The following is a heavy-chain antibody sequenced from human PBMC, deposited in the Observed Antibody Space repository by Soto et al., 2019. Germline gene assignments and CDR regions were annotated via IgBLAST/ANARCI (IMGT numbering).Heavy chain of an antibody. V-gene: IGHV3-21*01. CDR1: GFTFSSYS. J-gene: IGHJ4*02. D-gene: IGHD5-18*01. CDR2: ISSSSSYI. Sequence: EVQLVESGGGLVKPGGSLRLSCAASGFTFSSYSMNWVRQAPGKGLEWVSSISSSSSYIYYADSVKGRFTISRDNAKNSLYLQMNSLRAADTAVYSCARDQPGYSYGYGLGYWGQGTLVTVSS. CDR3: ARDQPGYSYGYGLGY.